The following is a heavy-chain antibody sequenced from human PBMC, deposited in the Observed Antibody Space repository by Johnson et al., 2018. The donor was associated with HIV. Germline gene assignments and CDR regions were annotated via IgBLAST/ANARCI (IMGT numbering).Heavy chain of an antibody. Sequence: VQLVESGGGLVQPGGSLRLSCAASGFTFSSYWMTWVRQAPGKGLEWVANIKQDGSEKHYVDSVKGRFTISRDNAKNSLYLQMSSLRAEDTAVYYCARDESYRKYALTAFDIWGQGTMVIVSS. D-gene: IGHD1-14*01. CDR2: IKQDGSEK. CDR3: ARDESYRKYALTAFDI. V-gene: IGHV3-7*05. CDR1: GFTFSSYW. J-gene: IGHJ3*02.